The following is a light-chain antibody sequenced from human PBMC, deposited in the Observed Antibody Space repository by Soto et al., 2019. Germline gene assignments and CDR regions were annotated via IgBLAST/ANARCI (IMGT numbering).Light chain of an antibody. CDR1: SSDVGGYNY. CDR2: DVS. Sequence: QSALTQPASVSGSPGQSITISCTGTSSDVGGYNYVSWYQHHPGKAPELMIFDVSNRPSGVSNRFSGSKSGNTASLTISGLQPEDEADYYCSSYTTSNTRQIVFGTGTKLTV. CDR3: SSYTTSNTRQIV. J-gene: IGLJ1*01. V-gene: IGLV2-14*03.